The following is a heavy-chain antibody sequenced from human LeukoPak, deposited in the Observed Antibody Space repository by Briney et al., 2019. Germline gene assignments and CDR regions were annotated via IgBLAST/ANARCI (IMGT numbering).Heavy chain of an antibody. CDR2: TSYDGSNK. J-gene: IGHJ3*02. CDR1: GFTFSGYA. V-gene: IGHV3-30-3*01. D-gene: IGHD5-18*01. Sequence: GRSLRLSCAASGFTFSGYAMHWVRQAPGKGLEWVAVTSYDGSNKYYADSVKGRFTISRDNSKNTLYLQMNSLRAEDTAVYYCARAAGYSYGYDAFDIWGQGTMVTVSS. CDR3: ARAAGYSYGYDAFDI.